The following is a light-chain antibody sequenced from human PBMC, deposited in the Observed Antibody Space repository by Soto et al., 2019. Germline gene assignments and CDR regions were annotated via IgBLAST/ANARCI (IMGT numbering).Light chain of an antibody. J-gene: IGKJ1*01. Sequence: DIQMTQSPSTLSGSVGDRVTITCRASQTISSCLAWYQQKPGKAPKLLIYKASTLKSGVPARFSGSGSGTEFTLTISILQPDDFATYYCQHYNRYTEAFGQGTKLELK. CDR3: QHYNRYTEA. V-gene: IGKV1-5*03. CDR1: QTISSC. CDR2: KAS.